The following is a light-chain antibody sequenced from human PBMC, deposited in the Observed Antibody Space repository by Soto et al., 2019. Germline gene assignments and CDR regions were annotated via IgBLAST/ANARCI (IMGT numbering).Light chain of an antibody. CDR2: GVS. V-gene: IGLV2-14*01. CDR1: RSDIGSYNY. J-gene: IGLJ1*01. Sequence: QSVLTQPASVSGSPGQSITISCSGTRSDIGSYNYVAWYQQFPGKTPKILIYGVSNRPSGVSSLFSGSKSGNTASLTISGLQAEEEAEYYCSSYTNINTRACVFGTGTKVTVL. CDR3: SSYTNINTRACV.